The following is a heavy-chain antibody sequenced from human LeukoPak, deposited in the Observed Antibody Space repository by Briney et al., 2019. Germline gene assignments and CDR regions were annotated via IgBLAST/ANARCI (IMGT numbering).Heavy chain of an antibody. CDR3: ARVSYDILTGPTAFYYYYGMDV. CDR2: IIPIFDTA. Sequence: SVKVSCKASGGTFSSYAISWVRQAPGQGLEWMGGIIPIFDTANYAQKFQGRVTITADESTSTAYMELSSLRSEDTAVYYCARVSYDILTGPTAFYYYYGMDVWGKGTTVTVSS. V-gene: IGHV1-69*13. D-gene: IGHD3-9*01. J-gene: IGHJ6*04. CDR1: GGTFSSYA.